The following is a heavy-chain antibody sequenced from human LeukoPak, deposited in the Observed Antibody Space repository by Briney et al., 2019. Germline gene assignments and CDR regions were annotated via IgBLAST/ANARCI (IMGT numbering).Heavy chain of an antibody. Sequence: GGSLRLSCAASGFTFSSYSMNWVRQAPGQGLEWVSSISSSSSYIYYADSVKGRLTISRDNSKNTLYLQMNSLRAEDTAVYYCAKDTKPLRFLEWLFDYWGQGTLVTVSS. CDR3: AKDTKPLRFLEWLFDY. D-gene: IGHD3-3*01. CDR1: GFTFSSYS. CDR2: ISSSSSYI. V-gene: IGHV3-21*01. J-gene: IGHJ4*02.